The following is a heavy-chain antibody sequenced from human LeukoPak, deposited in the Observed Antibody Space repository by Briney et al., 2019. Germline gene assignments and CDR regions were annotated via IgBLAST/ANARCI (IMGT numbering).Heavy chain of an antibody. Sequence: HPGGSLRLSCAASGFTFSNYWMHWVRQTPGKVLVWVSRIISDGSSTSYADSVKGRITISRDNAKNTLYQQMNSLRAEDTAVYYCTRDGSLPDYWGQGTLVTVSS. J-gene: IGHJ4*02. CDR3: TRDGSLPDY. CDR2: IISDGSST. CDR1: GFTFSNYW. V-gene: IGHV3-74*01.